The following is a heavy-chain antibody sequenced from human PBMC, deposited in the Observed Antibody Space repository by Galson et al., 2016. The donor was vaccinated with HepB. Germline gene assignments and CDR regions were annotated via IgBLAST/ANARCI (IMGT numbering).Heavy chain of an antibody. V-gene: IGHV3-30-3*01. CDR2: ISFDGNNK. CDR1: GFTFNSYA. Sequence: SLRLSCAASGFTFNSYAMHWVRQAPGKGLEWVSIISFDGNNKYYADSGKGRFTISRDNSKNTLYLQVNSLRAEDIAVFYCARGSNTVTAFDHWGQGTLGTVAS. J-gene: IGHJ4*02. CDR3: ARGSNTVTAFDH. D-gene: IGHD4-17*01.